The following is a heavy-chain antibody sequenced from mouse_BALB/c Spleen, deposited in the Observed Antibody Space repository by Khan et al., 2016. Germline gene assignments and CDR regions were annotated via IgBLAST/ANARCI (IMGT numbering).Heavy chain of an antibody. V-gene: IGHV1-9*01. Sequence: QVQLQQSGAELMKPGASVKISCKATGYTFSGYWIEWVKQRPGHGLEWIGDNLPGSGSSNYNEKFKGKATFTVDTSSNTAYMQLSSLTSEDSVVSFCFHSYYGSSYDCWGQGTTLTVSS. D-gene: IGHD1-1*01. J-gene: IGHJ2*01. CDR1: GYTFSGYW. CDR3: FHSYYGSSYDC. CDR2: NLPGSGSS.